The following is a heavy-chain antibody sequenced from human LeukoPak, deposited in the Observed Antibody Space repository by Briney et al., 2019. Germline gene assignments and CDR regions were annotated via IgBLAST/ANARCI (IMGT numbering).Heavy chain of an antibody. D-gene: IGHD1-20*01. V-gene: IGHV6-1*01. CDR3: ARGISGTFDY. CDR1: GDIVSSNSAA. Sequence: SQTLSLTCAISGDIVSSNSAAWNWIRQSPSRGLEWLGRTYYRSKWSNDYEVSVKSRIIINADTSKNHFSLHLNSVTPEDTAMYYCARGISGTFDYWGQGTLVTVSS. CDR2: TYYRSKWSN. J-gene: IGHJ4*02.